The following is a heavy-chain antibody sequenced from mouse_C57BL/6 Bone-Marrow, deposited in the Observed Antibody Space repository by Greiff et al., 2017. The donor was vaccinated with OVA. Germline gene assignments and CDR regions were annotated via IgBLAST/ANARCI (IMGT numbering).Heavy chain of an antibody. CDR3: AIKRGYYYGSSPY. J-gene: IGHJ2*01. Sequence: QVQLQQPGAELVKPGASVKVSCKASGYTFTSYWMHWVKQRPGQGLEWIGRIHPSDSDTNYNQKFKGKATLTVAKSSSTAYMQLSSLTSEDSAVYYCAIKRGYYYGSSPYWGQGTTLTVSS. CDR2: IHPSDSDT. D-gene: IGHD1-1*01. CDR1: GYTFTSYW. V-gene: IGHV1-74*01.